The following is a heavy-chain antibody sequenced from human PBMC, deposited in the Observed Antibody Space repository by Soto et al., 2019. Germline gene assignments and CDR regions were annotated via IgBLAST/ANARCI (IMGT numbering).Heavy chain of an antibody. V-gene: IGHV5-51*01. CDR3: ARLDSSSWYTPNWFDP. CDR1: GYSFTSYW. J-gene: IGHJ5*02. D-gene: IGHD6-13*01. Sequence: PGESLKISCKGSGYSFTSYWIGWVRQMPGKGLEWMGIIYPGDSDTRYSPSFQGQVTISADKSISTAYLQWSSLKASDTAMYYCARLDSSSWYTPNWFDPSAQGTLVTVSS. CDR2: IYPGDSDT.